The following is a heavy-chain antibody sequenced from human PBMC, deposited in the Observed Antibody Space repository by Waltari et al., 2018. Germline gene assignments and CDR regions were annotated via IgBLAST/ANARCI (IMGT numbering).Heavy chain of an antibody. D-gene: IGHD6-13*01. CDR3: SRDRKAGTTEVYCHYYMDV. V-gene: IGHV4-4*07. CDR1: GGSLSPYF. J-gene: IGHJ6*03. CDR2: ISSSGRA. Sequence: VHLLASGPGLVKPSEILSLSGSVAGGSLSPYFWCWIRQPPVEGLEWIGRISSSGRANNNPSPKSRITMSADTCKNQFSLALRYMTAADTDVYYGSRDRKAGTTEVYCHYYMDVWGKGTTVTISS.